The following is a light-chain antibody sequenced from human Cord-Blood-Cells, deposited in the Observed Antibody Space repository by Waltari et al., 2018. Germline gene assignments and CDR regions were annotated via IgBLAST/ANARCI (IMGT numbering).Light chain of an antibody. Sequence: QSALTQPASVSGSPGQSITISCTGTSSDVGGYNYVSWYQQHPGKAPKLMIYDVSKRPPGVSNRFSGSKSGNTASLTISGLQAEDEADYYCSSYTSSSTRVFGTGTKVTVL. CDR1: SSDVGGYNY. CDR2: DVS. J-gene: IGLJ1*01. CDR3: SSYTSSSTRV. V-gene: IGLV2-14*01.